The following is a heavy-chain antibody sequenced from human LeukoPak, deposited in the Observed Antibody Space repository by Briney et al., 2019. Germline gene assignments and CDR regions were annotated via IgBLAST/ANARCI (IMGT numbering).Heavy chain of an antibody. V-gene: IGHV3-23*01. D-gene: IGHD2/OR15-2a*01. CDR1: GFTFSSYP. CDR2: ISGSGGST. CDR3: AEDFVKGSFDY. J-gene: IGHJ4*02. Sequence: PGGSLRLSCAASGFTFSSYPMSWVRQAPGKGLEWVSGISGSGGSTYYADSVKGRFTISRDNSKNTLYLQMSNLRAEDTALYYCAEDFVKGSFDYWGQGALVTVSS.